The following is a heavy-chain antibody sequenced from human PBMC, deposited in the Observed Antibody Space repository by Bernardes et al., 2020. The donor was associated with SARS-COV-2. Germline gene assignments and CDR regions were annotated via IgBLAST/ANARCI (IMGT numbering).Heavy chain of an antibody. CDR3: ATQQGYSYGYYYGMDV. CDR1: GDTFTGYY. V-gene: IGHV1-2*04. Sequence: ASVKVSCKASGDTFTGYYMHWVRQAPGQGLEWMGWINPNSGGTNYAQKFQGWVTMTRDTSISTAYMELSRLRSDDTAVYYCATQQGYSYGYYYGMDVWGQGTTVTVSS. J-gene: IGHJ6*02. CDR2: INPNSGGT. D-gene: IGHD5-18*01.